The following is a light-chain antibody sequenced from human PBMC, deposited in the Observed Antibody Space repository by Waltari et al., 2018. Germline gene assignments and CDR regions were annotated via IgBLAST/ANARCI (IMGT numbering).Light chain of an antibody. CDR1: QSVGTY. CDR3: QQRSSWTPHT. Sequence: EIVLTQSPATLSLSPGEPATLSCRASQSVGTYLAWYQQKPGQAPRLLIYDASNRATGIPDRFRGSGSVTDFTLTISSLEPEDFALYYCQQRSSWTPHTFGQGARLEIK. J-gene: IGKJ2*01. V-gene: IGKV3-11*01. CDR2: DAS.